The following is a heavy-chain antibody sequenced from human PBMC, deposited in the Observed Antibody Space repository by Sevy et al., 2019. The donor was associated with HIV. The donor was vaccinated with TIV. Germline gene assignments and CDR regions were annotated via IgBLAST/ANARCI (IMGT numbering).Heavy chain of an antibody. CDR1: GVSISTHC. J-gene: IGHJ6*02. CDR3: AKDMDTFYGMDV. Sequence: SETLSLTCTVSGVSISTHCWSWIRQPPGKGLEYIGYIYYNGNVNYNPSFQSRVTISGDTSMNQLSLKLTSVTAADTAVYYCAKDMDTFYGMDVWGQGTTVTVS. V-gene: IGHV4-59*11. CDR2: IYYNGNV. D-gene: IGHD3-10*01.